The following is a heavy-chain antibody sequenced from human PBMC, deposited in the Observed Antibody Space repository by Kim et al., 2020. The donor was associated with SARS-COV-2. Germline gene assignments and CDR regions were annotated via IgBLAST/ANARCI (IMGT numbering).Heavy chain of an antibody. V-gene: IGHV3-9*01. J-gene: IGHJ3*02. D-gene: IGHD5-12*01. Sequence: GGSLRLSCAASGFTFDDYAMHWVRQAPGKGLEWVSGISWNSGSIGYADSVKGRFTISRDNAKNSLYLQMNSLRAEDTALYYCAKEKWLRLPGAFDIWGQG. CDR1: GFTFDDYA. CDR3: AKEKWLRLPGAFDI. CDR2: ISWNSGSI.